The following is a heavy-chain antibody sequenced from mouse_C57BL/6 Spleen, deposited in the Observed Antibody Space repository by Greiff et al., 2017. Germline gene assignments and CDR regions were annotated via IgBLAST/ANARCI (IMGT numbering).Heavy chain of an antibody. CDR1: GFTFNTYA. J-gene: IGHJ4*01. Sequence: EVQRVESGGGLVQPKGSLKLSCAASGFTFNTYAMHWVRQAPGQGLEWVARIRSKSSNYATYYADSVKDRFTISRDDSQSMLYLQMNNLKTEDTAMYYCVRDCYYDYDAGARAMDYWGQGTSVTVSS. V-gene: IGHV10-3*01. CDR2: IRSKSSNYAT. CDR3: VRDCYYDYDAGARAMDY. D-gene: IGHD2-4*01.